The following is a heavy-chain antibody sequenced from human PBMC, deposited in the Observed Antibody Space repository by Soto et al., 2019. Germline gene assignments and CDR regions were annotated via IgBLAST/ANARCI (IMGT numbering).Heavy chain of an antibody. V-gene: IGHV1-2*06. Sequence: ASVKVSCKASGYIFTDYYMHWVRQAPGQELGWMGRINPNSGGTNYAQKFQGRVTMTRDTSISTAYMELSSLRSEDTAVYYCARGIFMVRGPPLQSGMDVWGQGTTVTVSS. J-gene: IGHJ6*02. CDR3: ARGIFMVRGPPLQSGMDV. D-gene: IGHD3-10*01. CDR1: GYIFTDYY. CDR2: INPNSGGT.